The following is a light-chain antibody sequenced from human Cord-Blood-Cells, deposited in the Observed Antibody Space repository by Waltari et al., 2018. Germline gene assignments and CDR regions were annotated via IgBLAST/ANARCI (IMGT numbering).Light chain of an antibody. CDR1: SRDVGVYNL. J-gene: IGLJ3*02. V-gene: IGLV2-23*01. CDR2: EGS. Sequence: QSALTQPASVSGSPGQSITISCTGTSRDVGVYNLVPWYQQHPGKAPKPMIYEGSKRPSGVSNRFSGSKSGNTASLTISGLQAEDEADYYCCSYAGSSTWVFGGGTKLTVL. CDR3: CSYAGSSTWV.